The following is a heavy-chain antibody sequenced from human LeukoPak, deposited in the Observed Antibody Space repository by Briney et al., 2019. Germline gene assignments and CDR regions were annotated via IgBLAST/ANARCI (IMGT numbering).Heavy chain of an antibody. CDR2: ISSNGGST. V-gene: IGHV3-64*01. CDR3: ARDRNSGYPIYYFDY. J-gene: IGHJ4*02. D-gene: IGHD5-12*01. Sequence: PGGSLRLSCAASGFTISSYAMHWVRQAPGKGLEYDSAISSNGGSTYYANSVKGRFTISRDNSKNTLYLQMGSLRAEDMAVYYCARDRNSGYPIYYFDYWGQGTLVTVSS. CDR1: GFTISSYA.